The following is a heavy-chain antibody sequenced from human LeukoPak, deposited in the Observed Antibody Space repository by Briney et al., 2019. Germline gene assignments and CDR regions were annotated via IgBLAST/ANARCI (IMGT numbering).Heavy chain of an antibody. CDR3: ARGLRLLRCFDWLLPNWFDP. CDR2: IYHSGST. D-gene: IGHD3-9*01. J-gene: IGHJ5*02. V-gene: IGHV4-4*02. Sequence: PSGTLSLTCAVSGGSISSSNWWSWVRQPPGKGLEWIGEIYHSGSTNYNPSLKSRVTISVDKSKNQFSLKLSSVTAADTAVYYCARGLRLLRCFDWLLPNWFDPWGQGTLVTVSS. CDR1: GGSISSSNW.